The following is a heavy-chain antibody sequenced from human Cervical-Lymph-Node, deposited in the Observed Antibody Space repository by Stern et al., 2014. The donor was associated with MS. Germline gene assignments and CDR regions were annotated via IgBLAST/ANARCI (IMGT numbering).Heavy chain of an antibody. J-gene: IGHJ6*02. CDR1: GGTFSSYT. V-gene: IGHV1-69*09. Sequence: QVQLVQSGAEVKKPGSSVKVSCKASGGTFSSYTISWVRQAPGQGLEWMGRIIPILGIPNYAQKFQGRVTIIAVKSPTSTYPGLGSLRPEDTAVYYCARGGYCSSTSCYPYYYYGMDVWGQGTTVTVSS. D-gene: IGHD2-2*01. CDR2: IIPILGIP. CDR3: ARGGYCSSTSCYPYYYYGMDV.